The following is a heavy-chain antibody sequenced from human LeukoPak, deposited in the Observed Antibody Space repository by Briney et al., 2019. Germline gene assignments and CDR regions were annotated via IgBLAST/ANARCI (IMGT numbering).Heavy chain of an antibody. J-gene: IGHJ4*02. CDR3: TRGDYGDPKMDY. Sequence: AGGSLRLSCAASGFTFSSYAMSWVRQAPGKGLEWVSVIYSGGSAYYADSVEGRFTISRDNSKNTLYLQMNSLRAEDTAVYYCTRGDYGDPKMDYWGQGTLVTVSS. CDR2: IYSGGSA. V-gene: IGHV3-23*03. D-gene: IGHD4-17*01. CDR1: GFTFSSYA.